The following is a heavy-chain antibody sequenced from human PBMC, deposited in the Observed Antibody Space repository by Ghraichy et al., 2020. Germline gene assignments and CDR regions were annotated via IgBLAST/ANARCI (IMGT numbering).Heavy chain of an antibody. CDR1: GVTFSSYA. Sequence: GGSLRLSCAASGVTFSSYAMSWVRQAPGKGLEWVSAISGSGGSTYYADSVKGRFTISRDNSKNTLYLQMNSRRAEDTAVYYCATGSRAFDIWGQGTMVTVSS. V-gene: IGHV3-23*01. CDR2: ISGSGGST. CDR3: ATGSRAFDI. J-gene: IGHJ3*02. D-gene: IGHD3-10*01.